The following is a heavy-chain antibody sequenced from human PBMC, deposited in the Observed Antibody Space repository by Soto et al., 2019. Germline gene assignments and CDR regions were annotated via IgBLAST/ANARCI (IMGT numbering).Heavy chain of an antibody. CDR2: INHSGST. CDR3: ARGIRSSSWYRWFDP. D-gene: IGHD6-13*01. Sequence: PSETLSLTCAVYGGSFSCYYWSWILQPPGKGLEWIGEINHSGSTNYNPSLKSRVTISVDTSKNQFSLKLSSVTAADTAVYYCARGIRSSSWYRWFDPWGQGTLVTVSS. V-gene: IGHV4-34*01. CDR1: GGSFSCYY. J-gene: IGHJ5*02.